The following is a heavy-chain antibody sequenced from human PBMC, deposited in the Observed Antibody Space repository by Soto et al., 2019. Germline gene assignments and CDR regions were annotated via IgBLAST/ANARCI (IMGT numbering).Heavy chain of an antibody. D-gene: IGHD2-15*01. J-gene: IGHJ4*02. Sequence: GGSMRLSCAASGFTFSSYAMSWVRKAPGKGLEWVSAISGSGGTTYYADSVKGRFTISRDNSKNTLYLQMNSLRAEDTAVYYCAKDRAATPYYFDHWGQGTLVTVSS. CDR3: AKDRAATPYYFDH. CDR1: GFTFSSYA. CDR2: ISGSGGTT. V-gene: IGHV3-23*01.